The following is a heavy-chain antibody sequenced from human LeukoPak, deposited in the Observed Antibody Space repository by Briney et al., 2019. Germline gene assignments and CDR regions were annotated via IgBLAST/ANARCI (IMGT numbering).Heavy chain of an antibody. D-gene: IGHD3-9*01. CDR2: IYYSGST. Sequence: PSETLSLTCTVSGGSISSSSYYWGWIRQPPGKGLEWIGSIYYSGSTNYNPSLKSRVTISVDTSKNQFSLKLSSVTAADTAVYYCARGKGLRYFDWLFPFDYWGQGTLVTVSS. CDR3: ARGKGLRYFDWLFPFDY. V-gene: IGHV4-39*07. J-gene: IGHJ4*02. CDR1: GGSISSSSYY.